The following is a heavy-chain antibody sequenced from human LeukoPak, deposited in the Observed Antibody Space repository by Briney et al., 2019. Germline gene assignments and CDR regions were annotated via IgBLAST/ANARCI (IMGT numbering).Heavy chain of an antibody. J-gene: IGHJ5*02. CDR2: MNPNSGDT. CDR3: SRAVAGSVGWFDP. Sequence: ASVKVSCKASGYTFTGYYMHWVRQAPGQGLEWMGWMNPNSGDTGYAQKFQGRVTMTRNTSIITAYMELSSLRSEDTAVYFCSRAVAGSVGWFDPWGQGTLVTVSS. CDR1: GYTFTGYY. D-gene: IGHD6-19*01. V-gene: IGHV1-8*02.